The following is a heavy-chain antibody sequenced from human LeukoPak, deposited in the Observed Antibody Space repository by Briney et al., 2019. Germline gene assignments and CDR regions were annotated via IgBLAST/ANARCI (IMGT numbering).Heavy chain of an antibody. Sequence: SETLSLTCAVYGESFSGSYWSWIRQPPGKGLEWIGEINHSGSTNYNPSLKSRVTISVDTSKNQFSLKLSSVTAADTAVYYCARHTPSLLWFGEAPIDYWGQGTLVTVSS. V-gene: IGHV4-34*01. D-gene: IGHD3-10*01. J-gene: IGHJ4*02. CDR2: INHSGST. CDR3: ARHTPSLLWFGEAPIDY. CDR1: GESFSGSY.